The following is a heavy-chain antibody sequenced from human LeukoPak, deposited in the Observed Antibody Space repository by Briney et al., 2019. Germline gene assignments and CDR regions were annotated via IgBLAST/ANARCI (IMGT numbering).Heavy chain of an antibody. CDR2: IIPILGIA. CDR1: GGTFSSYA. Sequence: SVKVSCKASGGTFSSYAISWVRQAPGQGLEWMGRIIPILGIANYAQKFQGRVTITADKSTSTAYMELSSLRSEDTAVYYCAREIDYSDYDLDYWGQGTLVTVSS. J-gene: IGHJ4*02. D-gene: IGHD4-17*01. CDR3: AREIDYSDYDLDY. V-gene: IGHV1-69*04.